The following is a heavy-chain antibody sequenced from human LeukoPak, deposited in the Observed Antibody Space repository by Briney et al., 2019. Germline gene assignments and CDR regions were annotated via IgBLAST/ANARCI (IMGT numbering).Heavy chain of an antibody. D-gene: IGHD2-2*01. CDR1: GGSVSRSNS. Sequence: PSETLSLTCAVSGGSVSRSNSWNWVRQPPGKGLEWIGEIHHSGSTNYNPSLKSRVTMSVDKSKNQFSLKLSSVTAADTAVYYCARTEAFCSDTSCSNWFDPWGQGTLVTVSS. J-gene: IGHJ5*02. CDR3: ARTEAFCSDTSCSNWFDP. V-gene: IGHV4-4*02. CDR2: IHHSGST.